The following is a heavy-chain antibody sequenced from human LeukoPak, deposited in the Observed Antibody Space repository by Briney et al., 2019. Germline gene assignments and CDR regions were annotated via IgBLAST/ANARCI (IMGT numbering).Heavy chain of an antibody. CDR3: AVSRATRGYYDSSGYYYFDY. J-gene: IGHJ4*02. Sequence: GESLKISCKGSGYSFTSYWIGWVRQMPGKGLEWMGIIYPGDSDTRYSPSFQGQVTISADKSISTAYLQWSSLKASDTAMYYCAVSRATRGYYDSSGYYYFDYWGQGTLVTVSS. D-gene: IGHD3-22*01. CDR2: IYPGDSDT. V-gene: IGHV5-51*01. CDR1: GYSFTSYW.